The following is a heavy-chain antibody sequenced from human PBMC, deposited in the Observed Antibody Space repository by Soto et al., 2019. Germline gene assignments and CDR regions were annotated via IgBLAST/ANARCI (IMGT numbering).Heavy chain of an antibody. V-gene: IGHV3-11*06. Sequence: GGSLRLSCAASGFTFSDYYMSWIRQAPGKGLEYISYISSSSGSTNYADSVKGRFTISRDNAKNSLYLQMSSLRAEDTAVYYCARDRGGYDRLYYYHGMDVWGQGTTVTVSS. CDR3: ARDRGGYDRLYYYHGMDV. J-gene: IGHJ6*02. D-gene: IGHD5-12*01. CDR2: ISSSSGST. CDR1: GFTFSDYY.